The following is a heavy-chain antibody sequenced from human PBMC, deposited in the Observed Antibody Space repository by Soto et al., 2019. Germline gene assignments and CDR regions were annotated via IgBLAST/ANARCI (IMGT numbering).Heavy chain of an antibody. D-gene: IGHD3-3*01. J-gene: IGHJ6*02. CDR1: GYTFTSYG. CDR3: ARAADYDFWSGYYKLYYYGMDV. Sequence: GASVKVSCKASGYTFTSYGISWVRQAPGQGLEWMGWISAYNGNTNYAQKLQGRVTMTTDTSTSTAYMELRSLRSDDTAVYYCARAADYDFWSGYYKLYYYGMDVWGQGTTVTVSS. V-gene: IGHV1-18*01. CDR2: ISAYNGNT.